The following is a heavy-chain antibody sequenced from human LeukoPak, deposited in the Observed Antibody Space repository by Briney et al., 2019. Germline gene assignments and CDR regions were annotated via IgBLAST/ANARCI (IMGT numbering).Heavy chain of an antibody. J-gene: IGHJ4*02. Sequence: GGSLSLSCAASGFTFSSYSMNWVRQAPGKGLEWVSSISSSSSYIYYADSVKGRFAISRDNAKNSLYLQMNSLRAEDTAVYYCARDGGYCSGGSCYSGAWTPPHDYWGQGTLVTVSS. CDR2: ISSSSSYI. D-gene: IGHD2-15*01. V-gene: IGHV3-21*01. CDR1: GFTFSSYS. CDR3: ARDGGYCSGGSCYSGAWTPPHDY.